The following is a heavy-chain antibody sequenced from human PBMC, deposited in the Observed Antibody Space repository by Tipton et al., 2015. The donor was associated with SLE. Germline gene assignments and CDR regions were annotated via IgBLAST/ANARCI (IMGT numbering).Heavy chain of an antibody. CDR2: VYHTGST. CDR1: GGSINSVGHS. D-gene: IGHD5-24*01. J-gene: IGHJ3*02. CDR3: ARSRDGYNADGFEI. Sequence: TLSLTCTVSGGSINSVGHSWSWIRRPPGKGLELVGYVYHTGSTYYNPTLMSRVSISVDRSKNQFSLRLSSVTAADTAAYYCARSRDGYNADGFEIWGQGTMVTVSS. V-gene: IGHV4-30-2*01.